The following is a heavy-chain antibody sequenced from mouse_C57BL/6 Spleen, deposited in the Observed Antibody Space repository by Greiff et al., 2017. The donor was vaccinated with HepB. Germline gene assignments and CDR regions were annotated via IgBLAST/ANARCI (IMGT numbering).Heavy chain of an antibody. CDR3: ARGDYDDWYFDV. CDR2: ISYSGST. D-gene: IGHD2-4*01. Sequence: EVKLQESGPGMVKPSQSLSLTCTVTGYSITSGYDWHWIRHFPGNKLEWMGYISYSGSTNYNPSLKSRISITHDTSKNHFFLKLNSVTTEDTATYYCARGDYDDWYFDVWGTGTTVTVAS. CDR1: GYSITSGYD. V-gene: IGHV3-1*01. J-gene: IGHJ1*03.